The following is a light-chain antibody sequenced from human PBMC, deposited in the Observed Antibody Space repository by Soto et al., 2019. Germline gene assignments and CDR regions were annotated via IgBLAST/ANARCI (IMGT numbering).Light chain of an antibody. CDR3: QQLNTFPLT. J-gene: IGKJ4*01. CDR1: QDISSY. V-gene: IGKV1-9*01. CDR2: AAS. Sequence: DIQLTQSPSFLSASVGDGVTITCRASQDISSYLAWYQQKPGKAPKLLIYAASILQSGVPSRFSGSGSGTEFTLTISSLQPEDFATYYCQQLNTFPLTFGGGTKVEIK.